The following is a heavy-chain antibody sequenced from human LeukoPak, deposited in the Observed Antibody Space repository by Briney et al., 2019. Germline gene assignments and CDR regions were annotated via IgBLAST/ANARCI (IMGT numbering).Heavy chain of an antibody. Sequence: SETLSLTCTVSGGSISSSSYYWGWIRQPPGKGLEWIGSIYYSGSTYYNPSLKSRVTLSVDTSKNQISLKLSSVTAADTAVYYCARDRGDYDFWSAYYYYYMDVWGKGTTVTVSS. V-gene: IGHV4-39*07. CDR2: IYYSGST. CDR1: GGSISSSSYY. J-gene: IGHJ6*03. CDR3: ARDRGDYDFWSAYYYYYMDV. D-gene: IGHD3-3*01.